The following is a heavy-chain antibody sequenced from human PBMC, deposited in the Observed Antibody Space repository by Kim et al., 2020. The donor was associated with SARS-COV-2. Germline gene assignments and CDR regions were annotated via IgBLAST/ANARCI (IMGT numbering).Heavy chain of an antibody. Sequence: ASVKVSCKVSGYTLTELSMHWVRQAPGKGLEWMGGFDPEDGETIYAQKSQGSVTMTEDTSTDTAYMELSSLRFEDTAAYYRATRGSSMGDAFDIWGQGTM. V-gene: IGHV1-24*01. J-gene: IGHJ3*02. D-gene: IGHD1-26*01. CDR2: FDPEDGET. CDR1: GYTLTELS. CDR3: ATRGSSMGDAFDI.